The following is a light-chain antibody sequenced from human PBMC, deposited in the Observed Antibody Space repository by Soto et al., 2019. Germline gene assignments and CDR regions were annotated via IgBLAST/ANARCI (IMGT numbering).Light chain of an antibody. CDR3: QQYGTSPRT. J-gene: IGKJ1*01. CDR2: DAS. Sequence: DIVLTQSPVTLSLSPGERATLSCRASQSVSSNYLAWYQQKPGQAPRLLIYDASNRATGIPARFSGSGSGTDFTLTISSLEPEDFAVYFCQQYGTSPRTFGQGTKVDI. CDR1: QSVSSNY. V-gene: IGKV3-20*01.